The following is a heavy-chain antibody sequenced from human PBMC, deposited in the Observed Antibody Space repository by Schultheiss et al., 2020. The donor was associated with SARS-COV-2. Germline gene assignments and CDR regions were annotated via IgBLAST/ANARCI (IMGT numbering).Heavy chain of an antibody. V-gene: IGHV3-33*01. CDR2: IWYNGNNK. J-gene: IGHJ4*02. D-gene: IGHD3-10*01. CDR1: GFTFRTYG. CDR3: ASEYGPGNLPYY. Sequence: GESLKISCVASGFTFRTYGMHWVRQAPGKGLEWVAFIWYNGNNKYYADSVKGRFTISRDNSKNTLYLQMNSLRAEDTAEYYCASEYGPGNLPYYWGQGTLVTVSS.